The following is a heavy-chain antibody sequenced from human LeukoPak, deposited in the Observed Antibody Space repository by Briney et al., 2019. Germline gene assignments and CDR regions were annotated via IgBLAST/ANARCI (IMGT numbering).Heavy chain of an antibody. V-gene: IGHV3-21*01. D-gene: IGHD5-18*01. Sequence: PGGSLRLSCAASGFTFSSYSMNWVRQAPGKGLEWVSSISSSSSYIYYADSVKGRFTISRDNAKNSLYLQMNSLRAEDTAVYYCAREGSGYSYGLFDYWGQGTLVTVSS. CDR1: GFTFSSYS. J-gene: IGHJ4*02. CDR3: AREGSGYSYGLFDY. CDR2: ISSSSSYI.